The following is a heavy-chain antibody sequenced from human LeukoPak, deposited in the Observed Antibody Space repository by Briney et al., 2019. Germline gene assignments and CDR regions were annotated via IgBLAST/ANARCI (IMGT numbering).Heavy chain of an antibody. CDR1: GFTFSSYE. J-gene: IGHJ4*02. CDR2: ISSSGSTI. D-gene: IGHD3-22*01. V-gene: IGHV3-48*03. CDR3: ARAWGDSSGLGFDY. Sequence: QSGGSLRLSCAASGFTFSSYEMNWVRQAPGKGLEWVSYISSSGSTIYYADSVKGRFTISGDNAKNSLYLQMNSLRAEDTAVYYCARAWGDSSGLGFDYWGQGTLVTVSS.